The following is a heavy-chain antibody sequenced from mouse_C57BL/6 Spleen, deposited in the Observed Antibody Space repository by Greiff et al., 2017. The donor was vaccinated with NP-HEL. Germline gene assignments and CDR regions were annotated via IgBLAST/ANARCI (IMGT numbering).Heavy chain of an antibody. D-gene: IGHD1-1*01. V-gene: IGHV1-72*01. CDR3: ARNYGSSYVEFDY. J-gene: IGHJ2*01. CDR1: GYTFTSYW. CDR2: IDPNSGGT. Sequence: VKLVESGAELVKPGASVKLSCKASGYTFTSYWMHWVKQRPGRGLEWIGRIDPNSGGTKYNEKFKSKATMTVDKPSSTAYMQLSSLTSEDSAVYYCARNYGSSYVEFDYWGQGTTLTVSS.